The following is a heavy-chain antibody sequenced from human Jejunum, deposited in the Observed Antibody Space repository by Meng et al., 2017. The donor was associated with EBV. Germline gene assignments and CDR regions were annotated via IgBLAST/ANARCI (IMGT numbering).Heavy chain of an antibody. D-gene: IGHD6-25*01. Sequence: EVQLAASGGGLVHPGGPLRLSCATPGFTFSDYWMHWVRQAPGKGLVWVSRINTDGSTTNYADSVKGRFTISRDNAENTLFLQMNSLKAEDTAVYYCTRAGSYRHDYWGQRTLVTVSS. V-gene: IGHV3-74*01. J-gene: IGHJ4*02. CDR2: INTDGSTT. CDR3: TRAGSYRHDY. CDR1: GFTFSDYW.